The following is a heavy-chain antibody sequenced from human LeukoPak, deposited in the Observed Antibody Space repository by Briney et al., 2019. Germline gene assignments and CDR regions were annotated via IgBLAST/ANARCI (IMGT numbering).Heavy chain of an antibody. J-gene: IGHJ5*02. Sequence: SETLSLTCAVSGGSISNYYWYWIRQPPGKGLGCIGYIYHSGSTNYNPSLMSRVTISVDTSKNQFSLKLRSVTAADTAVYYCAREVGLGMYNWFDPWGQGTLVTVSS. CDR3: AREVGLGMYNWFDP. V-gene: IGHV4-59*01. D-gene: IGHD3-16*01. CDR1: GGSISNYY. CDR2: IYHSGST.